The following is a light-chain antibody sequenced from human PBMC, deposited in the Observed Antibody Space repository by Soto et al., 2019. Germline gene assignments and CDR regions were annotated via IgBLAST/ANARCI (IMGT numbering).Light chain of an antibody. CDR2: DSN. CDR3: GTWDSSLSAVV. J-gene: IGLJ2*01. CDR1: SSNIGNNY. Sequence: QSVLTQPPSVSAAPGQKVTISCSGSSSNIGNNYVSWYQQLPGTAPKLLIYDSNKRPSGIPDRFFGSKSGTSATLGITGLQTGDEADYYCGTWDSSLSAVVFGGGTKLTVL. V-gene: IGLV1-51*01.